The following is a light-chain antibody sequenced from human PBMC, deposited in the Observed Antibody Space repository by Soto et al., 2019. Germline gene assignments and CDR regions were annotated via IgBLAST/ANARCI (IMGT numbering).Light chain of an antibody. CDR3: SSYAGSDNL. CDR2: EVN. V-gene: IGLV2-8*01. CDR1: SSDVGGYDY. Sequence: QSVLTQPPSASGSPGQSVTISCTGTSSDVGGYDYVSWYQQHPGKAPKLIIYEVNKRPSGVPDRFSGSKSGNTASLTVSGLQAEDEADYYCSSYAGSDNLFGGGTKLTVL. J-gene: IGLJ2*01.